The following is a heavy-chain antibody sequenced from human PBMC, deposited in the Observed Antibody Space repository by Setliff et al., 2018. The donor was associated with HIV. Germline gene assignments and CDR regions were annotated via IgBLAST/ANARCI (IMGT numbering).Heavy chain of an antibody. J-gene: IGHJ3*02. CDR2: IFHSGGI. CDR1: GYSISSGYY. D-gene: IGHD1-1*01. Sequence: NPSETLSLTCAVSGYSISSGYYWGWIRQPPGKGLEWVGSIFHSGGIYYNPSLKSRVTISGDTSKNKLSLKLTSVTAADTAVYYCARHLQAFDIWGHGTMVTVSS. CDR3: ARHLQAFDI. V-gene: IGHV4-38-2*01.